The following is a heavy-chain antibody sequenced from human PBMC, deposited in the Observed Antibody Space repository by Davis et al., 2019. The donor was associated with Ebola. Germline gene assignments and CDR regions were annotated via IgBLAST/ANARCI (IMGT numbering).Heavy chain of an antibody. CDR2: ISTNGETT. J-gene: IGHJ3*02. V-gene: IGHV3-64*04. CDR3: AKVLRGI. CDR1: GFTFSSYA. Sequence: GGSLRLSCSASGFTFSSYAMHWVRQAPGKGLESVSRISTNGETTYYAESVKGRFTISRDNSKNTLYLQMNSLRAEDTAVYYCAKVLRGIWGQGTMVTVSS.